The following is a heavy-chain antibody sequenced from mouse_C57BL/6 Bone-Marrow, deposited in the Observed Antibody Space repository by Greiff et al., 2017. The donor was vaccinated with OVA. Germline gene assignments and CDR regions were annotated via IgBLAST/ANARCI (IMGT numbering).Heavy chain of an antibody. J-gene: IGHJ2*01. Sequence: QVQLQQSGAELVRPGTSVKMSCKASGYTFSNYWIGWAKQRPGHGLEWIGDIYPGGGYTNYNEKFKGKATLTADKSSSTAYMQFSSLTSEDSAIYYCARYYAYSRNYFDYWGQGTTLTVSS. V-gene: IGHV1-63*01. CDR2: IYPGGGYT. D-gene: IGHD1-1*02. CDR1: GYTFSNYW. CDR3: ARYYAYSRNYFDY.